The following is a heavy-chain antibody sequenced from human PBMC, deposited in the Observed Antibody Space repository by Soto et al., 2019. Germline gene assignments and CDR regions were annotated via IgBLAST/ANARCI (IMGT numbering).Heavy chain of an antibody. D-gene: IGHD2-15*01. J-gene: IGHJ2*01. CDR3: ARVVTVVKSFHYWYFDL. CDR2: IIPIFGTT. V-gene: IGHV1-69*12. Sequence: QVQLVQSGAEVKKPGSSVKVSCKASGGTFSSYAISWVRQAPGQGLEWMGGIIPIFGTTNYAQKFQGRVTITADESTSTAYMELSSLRSEDTAMYYCARVVTVVKSFHYWYFDLWGRGTLVTVS. CDR1: GGTFSSYA.